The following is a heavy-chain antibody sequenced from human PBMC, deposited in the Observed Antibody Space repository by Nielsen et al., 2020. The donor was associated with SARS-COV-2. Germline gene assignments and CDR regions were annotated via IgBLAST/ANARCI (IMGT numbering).Heavy chain of an antibody. CDR1: GFTFSDYY. CDR2: ISSSSSYT. V-gene: IGHV3-11*03. D-gene: IGHD3-22*01. J-gene: IGHJ4*02. CDR3: AKIGEYDSSPY. Sequence: GESLKISCAASGFTFSDYYMSWIRQAPGKGLEWVSYISSSSSYTNYADSVKGRFTISRDNAKNSLYLQMNSLRTEDTALYYCAKIGEYDSSPYWGQGTLVTVSS.